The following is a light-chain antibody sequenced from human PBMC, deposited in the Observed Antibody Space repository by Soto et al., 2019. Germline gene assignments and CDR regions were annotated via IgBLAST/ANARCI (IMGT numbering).Light chain of an antibody. J-gene: IGKJ1*01. V-gene: IGKV3-15*01. CDR1: QSVSSN. Sequence: EIVMTQSPGTLSASPGERATLSCRASQSVSSNLAWYQQKPGQAPRLLIYAVSTRATGIQARFSGSGSGTEFTLTISSLQSEDFAVDYCQQYNKWPLTFGQGTKVEIK. CDR2: AVS. CDR3: QQYNKWPLT.